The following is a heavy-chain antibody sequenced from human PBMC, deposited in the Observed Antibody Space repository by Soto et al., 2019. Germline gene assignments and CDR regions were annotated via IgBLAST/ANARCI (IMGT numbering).Heavy chain of an antibody. CDR2: INSDGSST. J-gene: IGHJ6*02. Sequence: PGGSLRLSCAASGFTFSSYWMHWVRQAPGKGLVWVSRINSDGSSTSYADSVKGRFTISRDNAKNTLYLQMNSLRAEDTAVYYCAIDHLGSGRSWPYYYYYYGMDVWGQGTTVTV. V-gene: IGHV3-74*01. CDR3: AIDHLGSGRSWPYYYYYYGMDV. D-gene: IGHD3-10*01. CDR1: GFTFSSYW.